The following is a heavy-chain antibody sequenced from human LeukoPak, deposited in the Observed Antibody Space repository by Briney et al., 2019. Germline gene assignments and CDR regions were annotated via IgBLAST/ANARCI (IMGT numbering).Heavy chain of an antibody. Sequence: GGSLRLSCEGSGFSFSSYWMTWVRQSPGEGPEWVANIRQDESERYTVDSVKGRFTISRDNAKNSVYLHMNSLRAEDTALYYCARLSAYYYGSFFYYYMDVWGNGTTVTVSS. V-gene: IGHV3-7*01. CDR2: IRQDESER. D-gene: IGHD3-10*01. J-gene: IGHJ6*03. CDR3: ARLSAYYYGSFFYYYMDV. CDR1: GFSFSSYW.